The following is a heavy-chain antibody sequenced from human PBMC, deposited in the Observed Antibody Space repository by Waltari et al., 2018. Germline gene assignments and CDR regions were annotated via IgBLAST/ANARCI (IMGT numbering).Heavy chain of an antibody. Sequence: EVQLVESGGGLVKPGGSLRLSCAASGFTFNTYTMNCVRQAPGKGLEWVSSISSTSSDIYYADSVKGRFTISRDNAKSSLYLQLNSLRAEDTAVYYCAGGYSSYYGMDVWGQGTTVTVSS. V-gene: IGHV3-21*02. CDR3: AGGYSSYYGMDV. CDR2: ISSTSSDI. J-gene: IGHJ6*02. CDR1: GFTFNTYT. D-gene: IGHD6-13*01.